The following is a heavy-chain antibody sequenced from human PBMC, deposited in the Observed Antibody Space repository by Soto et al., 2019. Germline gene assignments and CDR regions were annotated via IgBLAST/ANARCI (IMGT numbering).Heavy chain of an antibody. V-gene: IGHV3-48*01. Sequence: LRLSCAASGFTFSSYSMNWVRQAPGKGLEWVSYISSSSSTIYYADSVKGRFTISRDNAKNSLYLQMNSLRAEDTAVYYCAKIATSNYYDSSGPYYDYWGQGTLVTVSS. J-gene: IGHJ4*02. CDR1: GFTFSSYS. CDR2: ISSSSSTI. D-gene: IGHD3-22*01. CDR3: AKIATSNYYDSSGPYYDY.